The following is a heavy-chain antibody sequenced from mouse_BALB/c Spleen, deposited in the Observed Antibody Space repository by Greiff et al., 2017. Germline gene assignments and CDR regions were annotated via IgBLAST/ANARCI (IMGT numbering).Heavy chain of an antibody. CDR2: INPSTGYT. V-gene: IGHV1-7*01. CDR1: GYTFTSYW. CDR3: ELYGNYGGFAY. J-gene: IGHJ3*01. Sequence: VKLQESGAELAKPGASVKMSCKASGYTFTSYWMHWVKQRPGQGLEWIGYINPSTGYTEYNQKFKDKATLTADKSSSTAYMQLSSLTSEDSAVYYCELYGNYGGFAYWGQGTLVTVSA. D-gene: IGHD2-10*02.